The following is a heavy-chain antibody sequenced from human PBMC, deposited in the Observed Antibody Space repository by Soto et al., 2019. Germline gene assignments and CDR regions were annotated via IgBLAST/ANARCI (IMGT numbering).Heavy chain of an antibody. Sequence: SQTLSLTCAISGDSVSSNRAAWNWIRQSPSRGLEWLGSTYYRSKWYNDYAVSVKSRITINTDTSKNQFFLKLKSVTPEDTSVYYCSRDLPSSSWSWFAPWGQGTLVTVSS. J-gene: IGHJ5*02. D-gene: IGHD6-13*01. V-gene: IGHV6-1*01. CDR1: GDSVSSNRAA. CDR3: SRDLPSSSWSWFAP. CDR2: TYYRSKWYN.